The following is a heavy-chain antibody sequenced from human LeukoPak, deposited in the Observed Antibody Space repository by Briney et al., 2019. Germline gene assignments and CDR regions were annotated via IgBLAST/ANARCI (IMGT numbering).Heavy chain of an antibody. V-gene: IGHV3-74*01. CDR3: ARFYGGNALDN. J-gene: IGHJ3*02. Sequence: GGSLRLSCAASGFTFSAYWMHWVRQAPGKGLVWVSRINSDGFSIAYADSVKGRFTISRDNAKNTLYLHMNSLRAEDTAVYYCARFYGGNALDNWGQGTMVTVSS. D-gene: IGHD3-16*01. CDR2: INSDGFSI. CDR1: GFTFSAYW.